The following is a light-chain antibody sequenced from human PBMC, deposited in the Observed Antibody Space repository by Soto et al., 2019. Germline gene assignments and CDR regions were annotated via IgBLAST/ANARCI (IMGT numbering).Light chain of an antibody. CDR3: CSYAGSDTFAHV. CDR2: DVS. Sequence: QSALTQPRSVSGSPGQSVTISCTGTSSDVGGYNYVSWYQQHPGKAPKLMIYDVSKRPSGVPDRFSGSKSGNTASLTISGLQAEDEADYYCCSYAGSDTFAHVFGTGTKVTVL. CDR1: SSDVGGYNY. J-gene: IGLJ1*01. V-gene: IGLV2-11*01.